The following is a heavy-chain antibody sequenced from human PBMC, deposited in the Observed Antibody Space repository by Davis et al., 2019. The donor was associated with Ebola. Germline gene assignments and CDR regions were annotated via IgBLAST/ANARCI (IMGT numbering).Heavy chain of an antibody. D-gene: IGHD3-9*01. J-gene: IGHJ6*02. CDR2: ISYDGSNK. Sequence: PGGSLRLSCAASGFTFSSYAMHWVRQAPGKGLEWVAVISYDGSNKYYADSVTGRFTISRDNSKNTLYLQMNSLRAEDTAVYYCARGLRYFDWFMDVWGQGTTVTVSS. CDR3: ARGLRYFDWFMDV. CDR1: GFTFSSYA. V-gene: IGHV3-30*04.